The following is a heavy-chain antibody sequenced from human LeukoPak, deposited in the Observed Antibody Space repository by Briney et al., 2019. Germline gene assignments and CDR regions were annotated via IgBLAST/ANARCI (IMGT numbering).Heavy chain of an antibody. CDR1: GFTFSNYG. CDR3: VRDPDALDY. V-gene: IGHV3-48*02. CDR2: IRSSGYPI. Sequence: GGSLRLSCATSGFTFSNYGMHWVRQAPGKGLEWVAYIRSSGYPIHYADSVKGRFTISRDNARSSVYLQMNSLREEDTAVYYCVRDPDALDYWGQGTLVTVSS. J-gene: IGHJ4*02.